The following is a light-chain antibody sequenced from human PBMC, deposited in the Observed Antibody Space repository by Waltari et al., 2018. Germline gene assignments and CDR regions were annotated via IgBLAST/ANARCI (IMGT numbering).Light chain of an antibody. CDR3: QKYGTRPAT. J-gene: IGKJ1*01. CDR2: DAS. CDR1: QSVSRT. Sequence: EIVLTQSPGTLSLSPGERATLSCRASQSVSRTLAWYQQKPGQAPRLLIYDASIRATGIPDRFSGSVSGTDFSLTISRLEPEDFAVYYCQKYGTRPATFGQGTKVEVK. V-gene: IGKV3-20*01.